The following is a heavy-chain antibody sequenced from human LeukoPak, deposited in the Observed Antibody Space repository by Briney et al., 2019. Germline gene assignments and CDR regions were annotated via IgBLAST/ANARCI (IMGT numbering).Heavy chain of an antibody. CDR1: GYTFTSYY. Sequence: GASVKVSCKASGYTFTSYYMHWVRQAPGQGLEWMGIINPSGGSTSYAQKFQGRVTMTRDTSTSTVYMELSSLRSEDTAVYYCARAPIAVALRSWFDPWGRGTLVTVSS. J-gene: IGHJ5*02. D-gene: IGHD6-19*01. V-gene: IGHV1-46*01. CDR3: ARAPIAVALRSWFDP. CDR2: INPSGGST.